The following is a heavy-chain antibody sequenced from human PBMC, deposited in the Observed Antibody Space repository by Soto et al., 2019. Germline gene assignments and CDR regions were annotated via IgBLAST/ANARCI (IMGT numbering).Heavy chain of an antibody. V-gene: IGHV3-23*01. J-gene: IGHJ4*02. Sequence: PGGSLRLSCAASGFTFSNYAMSLVRQAPGKGLEWVSAIGGSGDWTYYADSVKGRFTISRDNSKNTLSLQMISLRAEDTAVYYCARDWLFDHYYDSSGYSDYWGQGTLVTVSS. D-gene: IGHD3-22*01. CDR1: GFTFSNYA. CDR2: IGGSGDWT. CDR3: ARDWLFDHYYDSSGYSDY.